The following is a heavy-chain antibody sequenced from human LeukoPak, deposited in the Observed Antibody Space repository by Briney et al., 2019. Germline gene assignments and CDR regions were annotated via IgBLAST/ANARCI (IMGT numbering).Heavy chain of an antibody. V-gene: IGHV1-69*04. CDR3: ARVSVTYYYHSSGYSPFDY. D-gene: IGHD3-22*01. J-gene: IGHJ4*02. CDR2: IIPILGIA. CDR1: GGTFSSYA. Sequence: GASVKVSCKASGGTFSSYAISWVRQAPGQGLEWMGRIIPILGIANYAQKFQGRVTITADKSTSTAYMELSSLRSEDTAVYYCARVSVTYYYHSSGYSPFDYWGQGTLVTVSS.